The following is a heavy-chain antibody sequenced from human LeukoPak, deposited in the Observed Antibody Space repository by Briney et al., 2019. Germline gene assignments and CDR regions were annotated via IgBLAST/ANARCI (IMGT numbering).Heavy chain of an antibody. V-gene: IGHV4-34*01. J-gene: IGHJ6*02. D-gene: IGHD3-10*01. Sequence: PSETLSLTCAVYGGSFSGYYGSWIRQPPGKGLEWIGEINHSGSTNYNPSLKSRVTISVDTSKNQFSLKLSSVTAADTAVYYCARGNNYYGSGSYALLYYGMDVWGQGTTVTVSS. CDR2: INHSGST. CDR1: GGSFSGYY. CDR3: ARGNNYYGSGSYALLYYGMDV.